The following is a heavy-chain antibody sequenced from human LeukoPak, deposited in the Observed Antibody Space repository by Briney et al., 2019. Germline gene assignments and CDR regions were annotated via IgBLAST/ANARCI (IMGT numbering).Heavy chain of an antibody. V-gene: IGHV3-15*01. CDR2: IKSKTDGGTT. J-gene: IGHJ4*02. CDR1: GFTFSNAW. CDR3: TTDPSAFWSGYLPVRDY. Sequence: GGSLRLSCAASGFTFSNAWMSWVRQAPGKGLEWVGRIKSKTDGGTTDYAAPVKGRFTISRDDSKNTLYLQMNSLKTEDTAVYYRTTDPSAFWSGYLPVRDYWGQGTLVTVSS. D-gene: IGHD3-3*01.